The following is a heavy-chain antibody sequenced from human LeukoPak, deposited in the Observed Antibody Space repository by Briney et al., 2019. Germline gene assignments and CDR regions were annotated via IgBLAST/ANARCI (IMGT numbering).Heavy chain of an antibody. CDR2: MNPNSGNT. CDR1: GYTFTSYD. CDR3: ARVGFRRYCSSTSCYLGY. Sequence: GASVKVSCKASGYTFTSYDINWARQATGQGLEWMGWMNPNSGNTGYAQKFQGRVTITRNTSISTAYMELSSLRSEDTAVYYCARVGFRRYCSSTSCYLGYWGQGTLVTVSS. J-gene: IGHJ4*02. D-gene: IGHD2-2*01. V-gene: IGHV1-8*01.